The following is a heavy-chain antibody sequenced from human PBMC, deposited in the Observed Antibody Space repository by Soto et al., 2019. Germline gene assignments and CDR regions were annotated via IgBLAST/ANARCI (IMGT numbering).Heavy chain of an antibody. CDR1: GFTFSSYA. CDR2: ISGSGGST. V-gene: IGHV3-23*01. CDR3: AKGPYYDSSGYYFDY. D-gene: IGHD3-22*01. J-gene: IGHJ4*02. Sequence: GGSLRLSCAASGFTFSSYAMSWVRQAPGKGLEWVSAISGSGGSTYYADSVKGRFTISRDNSKNTLYLQMNSLRAEDTAVYYCAKGPYYDSSGYYFDYWGQGTLVTVSS.